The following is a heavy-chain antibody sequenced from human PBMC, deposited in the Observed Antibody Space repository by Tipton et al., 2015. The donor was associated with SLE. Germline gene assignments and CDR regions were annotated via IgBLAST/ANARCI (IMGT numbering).Heavy chain of an antibody. Sequence: TLSLTCTVSGGSISSYYWSWIRQPPGKGLEWIGYIYYSGSTNYNPSLKSRVTISVDTSKNQFSLKLSSVTAADTAVYYCARDQYDFWSGYDWFDPWGQGTLVTVSS. D-gene: IGHD3-3*01. CDR1: GGSISSYY. CDR2: IYYSGST. V-gene: IGHV4-59*01. J-gene: IGHJ5*02. CDR3: ARDQYDFWSGYDWFDP.